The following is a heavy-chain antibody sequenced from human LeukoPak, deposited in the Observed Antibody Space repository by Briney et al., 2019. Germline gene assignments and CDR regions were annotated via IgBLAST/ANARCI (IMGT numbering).Heavy chain of an antibody. CDR3: ARSGSRYYYYGMDV. CDR2: IYYSGST. V-gene: IGHV4-59*01. D-gene: IGHD1-14*01. Sequence: SETLSLTCTVSGGSISSYYRSWIRQPPGKGLEWIGYIYYSGSTNYNPSLKSRVTISVDTSKNQFSLKLSSVTAADTAVYYCARSGSRYYYYGMDVWGQGTTVTVSS. J-gene: IGHJ6*02. CDR1: GGSISSYY.